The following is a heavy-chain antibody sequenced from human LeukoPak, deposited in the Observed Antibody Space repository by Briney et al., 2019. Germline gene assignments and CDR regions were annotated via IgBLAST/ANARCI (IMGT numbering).Heavy chain of an antibody. Sequence: SVKVSCKASGGTFSSYAISWVRQAPGQGIEWMGGIIPIFGTANYAQKFQGRVTITTDESTTTAYMELSSLRSEDTAVYYCARGVLRFLEWSSPSRTSWFDPWGQGTLVTVSS. J-gene: IGHJ5*02. CDR2: IIPIFGTA. V-gene: IGHV1-69*05. D-gene: IGHD3-3*01. CDR3: ARGVLRFLEWSSPSRTSWFDP. CDR1: GGTFSSYA.